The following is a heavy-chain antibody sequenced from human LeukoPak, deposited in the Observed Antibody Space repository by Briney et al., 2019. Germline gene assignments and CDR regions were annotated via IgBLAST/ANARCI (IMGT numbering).Heavy chain of an antibody. Sequence: PGGSLRLSCAASGFTVSSNYMSWVRQAPGKGLEWVSVIYSGGSTYYADSVKGRFTISRDNSKNTLYLQMNSLRAEDTAVYYCARAGIVPTAHFDYWGQGTLVTVSS. V-gene: IGHV3-66*01. CDR2: IYSGGST. CDR3: ARAGIVPTAHFDY. CDR1: GFTVSSNY. D-gene: IGHD2-2*01. J-gene: IGHJ4*02.